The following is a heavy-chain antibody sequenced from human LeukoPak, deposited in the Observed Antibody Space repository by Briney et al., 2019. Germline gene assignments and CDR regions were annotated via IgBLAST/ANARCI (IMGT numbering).Heavy chain of an antibody. Sequence: GGSLRLSCAASGFTFSSYAVHWVRQAPGKGLEWVAVISYDGSNKYYADSVKGRFTISRDNSKNTLYLQMNSLRAEDTAVYYCARETEKSIDYWGQGTLVTVSS. V-gene: IGHV3-30-3*01. CDR1: GFTFSSYA. CDR2: ISYDGSNK. CDR3: ARETEKSIDY. J-gene: IGHJ4*02.